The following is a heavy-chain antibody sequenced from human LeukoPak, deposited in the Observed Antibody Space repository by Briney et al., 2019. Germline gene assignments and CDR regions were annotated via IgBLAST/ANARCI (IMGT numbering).Heavy chain of an antibody. V-gene: IGHV3-48*01. Sequence: GGSLRLSCAASGFTFSSYSMNWVRQAPGKGLEWVSYISSSSSTIYYPDSVKGRFTISRDNAKNSLYLQMNSLRAEDTAVYYCARDGGGLYDSSGCDYWGQGTLVTVSS. CDR2: ISSSSSTI. CDR3: ARDGGGLYDSSGCDY. D-gene: IGHD3-22*01. J-gene: IGHJ4*02. CDR1: GFTFSSYS.